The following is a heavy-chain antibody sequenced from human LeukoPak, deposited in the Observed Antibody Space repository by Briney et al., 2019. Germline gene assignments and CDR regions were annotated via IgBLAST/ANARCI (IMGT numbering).Heavy chain of an antibody. D-gene: IGHD3-10*01. CDR3: ARGPYGSGTLRSRNWFDP. V-gene: IGHV4-34*01. Sequence: SETLSLTCAVYGGSFSGYYWSWICQPRGKGLEWIGEINHSGSTNYNPSLKSRVTISVDTSKNQFSLKLSSVTAADTAVYYCARGPYGSGTLRSRNWFDPWGQGTLVTVSS. CDR1: GGSFSGYY. CDR2: INHSGST. J-gene: IGHJ5*02.